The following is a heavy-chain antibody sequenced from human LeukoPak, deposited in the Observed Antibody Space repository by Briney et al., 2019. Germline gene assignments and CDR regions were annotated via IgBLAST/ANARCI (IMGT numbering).Heavy chain of an antibody. CDR3: ATIGYCSGGSCYRLYYYGMDV. Sequence: AGGSLRLSCAASGFTFSDYYMSWIRQAPGKGLEWVSYISSSSSYTNYADSVKGRFTISRDNAKNSLYLQMNSLRAEDTAVYYCATIGYCSGGSCYRLYYYGMDVWGKGTTVTVSS. CDR2: ISSSSSYT. CDR1: GFTFSDYY. J-gene: IGHJ6*04. V-gene: IGHV3-11*06. D-gene: IGHD2-15*01.